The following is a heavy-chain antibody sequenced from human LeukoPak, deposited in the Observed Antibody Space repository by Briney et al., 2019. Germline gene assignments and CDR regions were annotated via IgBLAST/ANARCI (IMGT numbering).Heavy chain of an antibody. CDR1: GGSISSYY. Sequence: SETLSLTCSVSGGSISSYYWSWIRQPAGKGLEWIGRIYSSGSTNYNPSLKSRVTMSVDTSKNQFSLKLSSVTAADTAVYYCARTLYGGKGYYYMDVWGKGTTVTVSS. D-gene: IGHD4-23*01. J-gene: IGHJ6*03. CDR2: IYSSGST. V-gene: IGHV4-4*07. CDR3: ARTLYGGKGYYYMDV.